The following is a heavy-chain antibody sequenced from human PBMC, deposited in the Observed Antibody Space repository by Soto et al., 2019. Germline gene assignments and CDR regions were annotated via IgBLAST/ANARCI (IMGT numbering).Heavy chain of an antibody. D-gene: IGHD2-15*01. J-gene: IGHJ6*02. CDR2: ISDSGATK. CDR1: GFTLSNCG. CDR3: ARCSRNSCYSYGVDV. V-gene: IGHV3-48*02. Sequence: PGGSLRLSCAASGFTLSNCGMNWVRQTPGKGLEWVSYISDSGATKHYADSVKGRFTISRDNGKDSLYLQMNSLRDEDTAVYFCARCSRNSCYSYGVDVWGQGATVTVSS.